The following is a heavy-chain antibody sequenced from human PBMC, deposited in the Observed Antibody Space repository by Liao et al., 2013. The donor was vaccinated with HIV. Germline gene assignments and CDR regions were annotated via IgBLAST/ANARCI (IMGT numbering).Heavy chain of an antibody. CDR1: GGSISSSSYY. D-gene: IGHD3-22*01. J-gene: IGHJ4*02. CDR2: IYTSGST. Sequence: QLQLQESGPGLMKPSETLSLTCTVSGGSISSSSYYWGWIRQPPGKGLEWIGRIYTSGSTNYNPSLKSRVTISVDTSKNQFSLKLSSVTAADTAVYYCARGYYDSSGYFRKWYFDYWGQGTLVTVSS. V-gene: IGHV4-39*07. CDR3: ARGYYDSSGYFRKWYFDY.